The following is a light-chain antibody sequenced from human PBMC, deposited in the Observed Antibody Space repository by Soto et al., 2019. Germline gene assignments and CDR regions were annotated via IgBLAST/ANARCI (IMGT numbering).Light chain of an antibody. Sequence: DIQMTQSPSTLSGSVGDRVTITCRASQTISSWLAWYQQKPGKAPKLLIYKASTLKSGVPSRFSGSGSGTEFTLTISSPQPDDCATYYSQHYKSHSEAVGQGTKVEI. CDR2: KAS. CDR3: QHYKSHSEA. J-gene: IGKJ1*01. V-gene: IGKV1-5*03. CDR1: QTISSW.